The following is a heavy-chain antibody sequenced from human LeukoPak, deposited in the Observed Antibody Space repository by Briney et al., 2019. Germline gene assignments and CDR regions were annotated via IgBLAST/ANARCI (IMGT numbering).Heavy chain of an antibody. D-gene: IGHD3-10*01. CDR2: ISGSGGST. J-gene: IGHJ5*02. CDR1: GFTFSSYV. V-gene: IGHV3-23*01. CDR3: AKGAPNYYGSKFDP. Sequence: PGGSLRLSCAASGFTFSSYVMSWVRQAPGKGLGWVSAISGSGGSTYYADSVKGRFTISRDNSKNTLYLQMNSLRAEDTAIYYCAKGAPNYYGSKFDPWGQGTLVTVSS.